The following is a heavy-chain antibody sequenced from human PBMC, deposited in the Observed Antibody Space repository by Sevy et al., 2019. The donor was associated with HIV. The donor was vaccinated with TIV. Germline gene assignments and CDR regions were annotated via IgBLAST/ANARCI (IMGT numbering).Heavy chain of an antibody. V-gene: IGHV1-18*01. CDR2: ISAYNGNT. CDR3: ARDWAPGYYYDAIGVKRDYYFDY. Sequence: ASVKVSCKASDYTFSTQGFNWVRQAPGQGLEWMGWISAYNGNTKYSQKFQGRVTMTTDTSTSTAYMELRDLTSDDTAAYYCARDWAPGYYYDAIGVKRDYYFDYWGQGTLVTVSS. CDR1: DYTFSTQG. J-gene: IGHJ4*02. D-gene: IGHD3-22*01.